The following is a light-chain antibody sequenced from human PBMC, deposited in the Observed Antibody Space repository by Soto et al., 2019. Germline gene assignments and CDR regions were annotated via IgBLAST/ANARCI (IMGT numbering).Light chain of an antibody. J-gene: IGKJ4*01. V-gene: IGKV3-20*01. CDR2: GAS. Sequence: EIVLTQSPGTLSLSPGERATLSCRASQSVSSSYLAWYQQKTGQAPRLLIYGASSRATGIPDRFRGSGSGTDFPLTLSRLEAEDFAVYYCHQYVSSPLTFGGGTKVEIK. CDR3: HQYVSSPLT. CDR1: QSVSSSY.